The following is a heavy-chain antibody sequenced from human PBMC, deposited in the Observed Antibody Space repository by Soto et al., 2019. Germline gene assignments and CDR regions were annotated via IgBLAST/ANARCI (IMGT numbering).Heavy chain of an antibody. D-gene: IGHD6-13*01. V-gene: IGHV3-30-3*01. CDR3: ARVAAEAAAGTYYYYGMDV. CDR1: GFTFSSYA. Sequence: LRLSCAASGFTFSSYAMHWVRQAPGKGLEWVAVISYDGSNKYYADSVKGRFTISRDNSKNTLYLQMNSLRAEDTAVYYCARVAAEAAAGTYYYYGMDVWGQGTTVTVSS. CDR2: ISYDGSNK. J-gene: IGHJ6*02.